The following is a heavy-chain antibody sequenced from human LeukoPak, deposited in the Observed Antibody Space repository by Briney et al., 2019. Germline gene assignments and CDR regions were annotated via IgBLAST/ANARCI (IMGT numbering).Heavy chain of an antibody. V-gene: IGHV4-39*01. D-gene: IGHD2-15*01. J-gene: IGHJ4*02. CDR3: ARLTELLGTH. CDR2: IYYSGST. CDR1: GGSISSSSYY. Sequence: SETLSLTCTVPGGSISSSSYYWGWIRQPPGKGLEWIGSIYYSGSTYYNPSLKSRVTISVDTSKNQFSLKLSSVTAADTAVYYCARLTELLGTHWGQGTLVTVSS.